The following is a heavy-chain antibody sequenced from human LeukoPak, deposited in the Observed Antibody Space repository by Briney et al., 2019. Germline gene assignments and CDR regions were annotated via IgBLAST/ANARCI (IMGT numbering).Heavy chain of an antibody. J-gene: IGHJ4*02. CDR1: GFTFDDYA. Sequence: GRSLRLSCAASGFTFDDYAMHWVRQAPGKGLEWVSGISWNSGSIGYADSVKGRFTISRDSAKNSLYLQMNSLRAEDTALYYCAKGSIAAVAGSFFDYWGQGTLVTVSS. CDR2: ISWNSGSI. CDR3: AKGSIAAVAGSFFDY. V-gene: IGHV3-9*01. D-gene: IGHD6-19*01.